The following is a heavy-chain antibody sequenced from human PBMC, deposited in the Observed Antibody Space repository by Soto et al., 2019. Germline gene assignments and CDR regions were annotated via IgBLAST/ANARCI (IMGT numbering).Heavy chain of an antibody. CDR3: ARVNLGYDSSGYYHYVTGGDFDY. D-gene: IGHD3-22*01. CDR2: IYYSGST. CDR1: GGSISSGDYY. Sequence: QVQLQESGPGLVKPSQTLSLTCTVSGGSISSGDYYWSWIRQPPGKGLEWIGYIYYSGSTYYNPSLKRRVTISVDTSKIQLSLKLSSVTAADTAVYYCARVNLGYDSSGYYHYVTGGDFDYWGQGTLFTVSS. V-gene: IGHV4-30-4*01. J-gene: IGHJ4*02.